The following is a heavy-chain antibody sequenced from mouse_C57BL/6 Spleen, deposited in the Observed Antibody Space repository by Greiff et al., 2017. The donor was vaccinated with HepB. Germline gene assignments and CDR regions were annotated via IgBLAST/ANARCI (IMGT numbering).Heavy chain of an antibody. D-gene: IGHD2-2*01. CDR2: INPNNGGT. CDR3: ARFLRLPYYAMDY. Sequence: VQLQQSGPELVKPGASVKISCKASGYTFTDYYMNWVKQSHGKSLEWIGDINPNNGGTSYNQKFKGKATLTVDKSSSTAYMELRSLTSEDSAVYYCARFLRLPYYAMDYWGQGTSVTVSS. V-gene: IGHV1-26*01. CDR1: GYTFTDYY. J-gene: IGHJ4*01.